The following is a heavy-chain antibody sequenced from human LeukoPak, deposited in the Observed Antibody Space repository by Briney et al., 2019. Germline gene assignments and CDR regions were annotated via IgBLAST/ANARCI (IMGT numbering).Heavy chain of an antibody. D-gene: IGHD1-26*01. V-gene: IGHV1-69*13. CDR1: GGTFSSYP. CDR2: IIPMFGTT. Sequence: GASVKVSCKASGGTFSSYPISWVRQAPGQGLAWMGGIIPMFGTTNYALKFQGRFTITADESTSTAYMELSSLKSEDTAVYYCAKDKGWGYSAYDCYGMDVWGQGTTVTVSS. CDR3: AKDKGWGYSAYDCYGMDV. J-gene: IGHJ6*02.